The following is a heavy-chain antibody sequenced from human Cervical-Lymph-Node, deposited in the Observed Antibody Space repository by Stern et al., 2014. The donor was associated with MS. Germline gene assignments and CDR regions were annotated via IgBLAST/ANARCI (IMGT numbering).Heavy chain of an antibody. CDR2: ISGGGGSP. CDR1: GFTFSSYA. CDR3: SKDSGFALTPESPFDY. V-gene: IGHV3-23*04. D-gene: IGHD6-19*01. Sequence: EVQLVESGGGLVQPGGSLRLSCAASGFTFSSYAMSWVRQAPGKGLEWVSAISGGGGSPYSADSGKGRFPISRDKSKNTLYLQMNSLRAEDTAVYYCSKDSGFALTPESPFDYWGQGTLVTVSS. J-gene: IGHJ4*02.